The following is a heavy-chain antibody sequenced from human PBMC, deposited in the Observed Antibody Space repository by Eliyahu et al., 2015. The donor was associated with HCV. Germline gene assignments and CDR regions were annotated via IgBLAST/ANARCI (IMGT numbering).Heavy chain of an antibody. J-gene: IGHJ5*02. D-gene: IGHD3-9*01. Sequence: QLQLQESGSGLVKPSQTLSLTCAVSGGSISSGGYSWSWIRQPPGKGLEWIGYIYHSGSTYYNPSLKSRVTISVDRSKNQFSLKLSSVTAADTAVYYCARGSSDYDILTGYYLNWFDPWGQGTLVTVSS. CDR3: ARGSSDYDILTGYYLNWFDP. CDR1: GGSISSGGYS. CDR2: IYHSGST. V-gene: IGHV4-30-2*01.